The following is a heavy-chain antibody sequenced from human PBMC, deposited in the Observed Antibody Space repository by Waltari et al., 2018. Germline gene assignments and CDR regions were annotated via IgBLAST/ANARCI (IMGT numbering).Heavy chain of an antibody. J-gene: IGHJ4*02. CDR2: IYYSGST. V-gene: IGHV4-59*01. Sequence: QVQLQESGPGLVKPSETLSLTCTVSGGSISSYYWSWIRQPPGKGLEWIGYIYYSGSTNYTPALKSRVTISVDTSKNQFSLKLSSVTAADTAVYYCARGALLENPFDYWGQGTLVTVSS. CDR1: GGSISSYY. D-gene: IGHD1-1*01. CDR3: ARGALLENPFDY.